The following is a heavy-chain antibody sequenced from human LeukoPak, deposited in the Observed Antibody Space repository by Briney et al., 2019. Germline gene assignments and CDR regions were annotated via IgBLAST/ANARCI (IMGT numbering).Heavy chain of an antibody. CDR2: ISSSGSTI. CDR3: ARGSYCSSTSCYRLNWYFDL. CDR1: GFTFSDYY. V-gene: IGHV3-11*01. J-gene: IGHJ2*01. Sequence: GGSLRLSCAASGFTFSDYYMSWIRPAPGKGLEWVSYISSSGSTIYYADSVKGRFTISRDNAKNSLYLQMNSLRAEDTAVYYCARGSYCSSTSCYRLNWYFDLWGRGTLVTVSS. D-gene: IGHD2-2*02.